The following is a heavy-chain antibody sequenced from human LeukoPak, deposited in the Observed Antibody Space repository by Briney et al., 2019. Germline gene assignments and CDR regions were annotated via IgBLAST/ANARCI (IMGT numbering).Heavy chain of an antibody. J-gene: IGHJ4*02. CDR2: INHSGST. Sequence: SETLSLTCAVYGGSFSGYYWSWIRQPPGKGLEWIGEINHSGSTNFNPSLESRATISVDTSKNHFSLKMSSVTAADTAVYYCARSSGTGTFSYWGQGTLVTVSS. CDR3: ARSSGTGTFSY. V-gene: IGHV4-34*01. D-gene: IGHD6-25*01. CDR1: GGSFSGYY.